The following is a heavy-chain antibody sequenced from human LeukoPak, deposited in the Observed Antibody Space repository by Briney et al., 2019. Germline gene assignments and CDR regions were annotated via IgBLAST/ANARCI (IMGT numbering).Heavy chain of an antibody. CDR2: FYYSVST. CDR3: ARSEGGSSSWYKVYYYYYMDV. J-gene: IGHJ6*03. CDR1: GASISSSHYY. Sequence: PSETLSLTCSVSGASISSSHYYWGWIRQPPGKGLEWIGSFYYSVSTYYNPSLKSRVTISMDTSKNQFSLKLSSVTAADTAVYYCARSEGGSSSWYKVYYYYYMDVWGKGTTVTISS. D-gene: IGHD6-13*01. V-gene: IGHV4-39*07.